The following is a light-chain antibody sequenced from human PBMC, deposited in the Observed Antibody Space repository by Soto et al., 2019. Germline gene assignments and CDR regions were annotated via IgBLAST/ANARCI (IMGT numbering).Light chain of an antibody. J-gene: IGKJ1*01. CDR1: QGIRNE. Sequence: DIQMTQSPSSLSASVGDRVTITCRASQGIRNEVGWYQQRPGNAPKRLIYAASTLQSGVTSHFSGSGFGTELTLTISGLQAEDYATYYCLQYHSFPRTFGRGTNVDVK. V-gene: IGKV1-17*01. CDR2: AAS. CDR3: LQYHSFPRT.